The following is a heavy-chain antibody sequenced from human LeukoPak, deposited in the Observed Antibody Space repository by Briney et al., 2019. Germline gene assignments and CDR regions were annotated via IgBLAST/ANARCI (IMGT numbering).Heavy chain of an antibody. Sequence: ESGPTLVKPTQTLTLTCTFSGFSLSTSGVGVGWIRQPPGKALEWLALIYWDDDKSYSPSLKSRLTITKDTSKNQVVLTMTNMDPVDTATYYCAHSPNSLLRFLGATPFDYWGQGTLVTVSS. J-gene: IGHJ4*02. V-gene: IGHV2-5*02. CDR2: IYWDDDK. CDR1: GFSLSTSGVG. CDR3: AHSPNSLLRFLGATPFDY. D-gene: IGHD3-3*01.